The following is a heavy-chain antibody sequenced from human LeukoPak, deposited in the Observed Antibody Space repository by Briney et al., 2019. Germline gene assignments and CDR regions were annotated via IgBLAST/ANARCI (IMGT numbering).Heavy chain of an antibody. CDR3: AKDLEEIAAAGNFAFDI. J-gene: IGHJ3*02. Sequence: GRSLRLSCAASGFTFDDYAMHWVRQAPGKGLEWVSGISWNSGSMGYADSVKGRFTISRDNAKNSLYLQMNSLRAEDTALYYCAKDLEEIAAAGNFAFDIWGQGTMVTVSS. V-gene: IGHV3-9*01. CDR1: GFTFDDYA. D-gene: IGHD6-13*01. CDR2: ISWNSGSM.